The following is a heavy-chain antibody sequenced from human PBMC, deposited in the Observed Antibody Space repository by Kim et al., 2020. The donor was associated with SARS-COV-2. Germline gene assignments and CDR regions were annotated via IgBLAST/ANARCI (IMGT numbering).Heavy chain of an antibody. CDR1: GYSITNTNYY. CDR3: ARHGDFNWNFVGYFDC. Sequence: SETLSLTCTVSGYSITNTNYYLGWIRQPPGKGLEWIGSIYFSGATYYKSSLKSRVTISMDTSKNQVSLMLSSVTAADTAVYYCARHGDFNWNFVGYFDCWGQGTLVTVSS. CDR2: IYFSGAT. V-gene: IGHV4-39*01. D-gene: IGHD1-7*01. J-gene: IGHJ4*02.